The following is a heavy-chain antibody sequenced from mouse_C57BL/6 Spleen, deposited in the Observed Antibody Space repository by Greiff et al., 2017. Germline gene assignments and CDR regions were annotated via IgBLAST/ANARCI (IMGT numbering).Heavy chain of an antibody. Sequence: QVQLQQPGAELVRPGSSVKLSCKASGYTFTSYWMHWVKQRPIQGLEWIGNIDPSDSETHYNQKFKDKATLTVDKSSSTAYMQLSSLTSEYSAVYYCARTAQATDYFDYWGQGTTLTVSS. J-gene: IGHJ2*01. CDR2: IDPSDSET. CDR1: GYTFTSYW. D-gene: IGHD3-2*02. V-gene: IGHV1-52*01. CDR3: ARTAQATDYFDY.